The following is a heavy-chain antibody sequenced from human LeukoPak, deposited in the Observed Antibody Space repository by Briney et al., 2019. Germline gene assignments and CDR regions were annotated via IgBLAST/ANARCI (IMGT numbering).Heavy chain of an antibody. D-gene: IGHD3-3*01. J-gene: IGHJ3*02. CDR3: AREISGGSHVVDI. CDR1: AGSISGSS. V-gene: IGHV4-59*08. Sequence: SETLSLTCTVAAGSISGSSWNWIRQPPGKGLEWIGSIYYSGRTNYNPSLESRVTISLDTSKNQFSLQLNSATAADTAVYYCAREISGGSHVVDIWGQGTMVTVSS. CDR2: IYYSGRT.